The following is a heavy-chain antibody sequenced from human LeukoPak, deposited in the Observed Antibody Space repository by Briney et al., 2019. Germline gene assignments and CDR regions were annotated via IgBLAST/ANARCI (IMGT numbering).Heavy chain of an antibody. CDR3: ARALDTLPSYATDY. Sequence: GASVKVSCKASGYTFTDYNIHWVRQAPGQGLEWMGWINPKSGGTNYAQKFQGRVTMTRDTSISTVYMELSRLISDDTAVFYCARALDTLPSYATDYWGQGTLVTVYS. D-gene: IGHD3-3*02. CDR2: INPKSGGT. V-gene: IGHV1-2*02. CDR1: GYTFTDYN. J-gene: IGHJ4*02.